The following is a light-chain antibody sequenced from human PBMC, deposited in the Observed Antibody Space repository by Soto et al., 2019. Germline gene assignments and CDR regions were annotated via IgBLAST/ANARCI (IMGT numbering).Light chain of an antibody. Sequence: EIVLTQSPGTLSLSPGERATLSCRASQSVSSSYLAWYQQKPGQAPRLLIYGASSRATGIPDRFSGSGSVTDFNLTISRLEPEDFAVYYCQHYNNWLGTFGGGTKVEIK. CDR2: GAS. V-gene: IGKV3-20*01. J-gene: IGKJ4*01. CDR1: QSVSSSY. CDR3: QHYNNWLGT.